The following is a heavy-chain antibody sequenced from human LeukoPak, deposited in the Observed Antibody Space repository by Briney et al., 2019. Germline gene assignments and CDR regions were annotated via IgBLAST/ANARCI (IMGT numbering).Heavy chain of an antibody. CDR3: AREIMVRGLTGNGFDP. V-gene: IGHV3-48*02. J-gene: IGHJ5*02. CDR1: GFTFSDCS. CDR2: ISSSSSTI. D-gene: IGHD3-10*01. Sequence: GGSLRLSCAASGFTFSDCSMNWIRQAPGKGLEWVSYISSSSSTIYYEDSVKGRFTISRGNPKNSLYLQMNSLRDEDTAVYYCAREIMVRGLTGNGFDPWGQGTLVTVSS.